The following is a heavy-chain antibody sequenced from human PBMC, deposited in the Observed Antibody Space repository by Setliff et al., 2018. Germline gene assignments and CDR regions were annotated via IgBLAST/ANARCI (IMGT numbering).Heavy chain of an antibody. CDR3: AREAPGYAFDI. D-gene: IGHD1-1*01. CDR1: GGSISSGDYY. J-gene: IGHJ3*02. Sequence: SETLSLTCTVSGGSISSGDYYWSRIRQPPGKGLEWIGYIYYSGSTYYNPSLKSRVTISVDTSKNQFSLKLSSVTAADTAVYYCAREAPGYAFDIWGQGTMVTVSS. CDR2: IYYSGST. V-gene: IGHV4-30-4*08.